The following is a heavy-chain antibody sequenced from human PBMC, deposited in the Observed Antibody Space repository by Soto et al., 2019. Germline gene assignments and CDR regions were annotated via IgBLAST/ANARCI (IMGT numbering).Heavy chain of an antibody. Sequence: SETLSLTCTVSGGSIDSYYWTWIRQPPGKGLDWIGYVYYTGTTTYSPSLKSRVTISVDTSMNQISLKLSSVTAADTAFYYCARLGGYYQSLDTWGQGTLVTVS. CDR2: VYYTGTT. D-gene: IGHD3-22*01. V-gene: IGHV4-59*08. J-gene: IGHJ5*02. CDR3: ARLGGYYQSLDT. CDR1: GGSIDSYY.